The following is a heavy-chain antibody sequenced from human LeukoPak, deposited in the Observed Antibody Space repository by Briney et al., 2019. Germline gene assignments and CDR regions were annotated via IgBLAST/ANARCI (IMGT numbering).Heavy chain of an antibody. D-gene: IGHD3-22*01. CDR2: IKEDGRER. J-gene: IGHJ4*02. V-gene: IGHV3-7*03. Sequence: GGSLRLSCEGSAFIFSGHWMNWVRQTPGKGLEWVASIKEDGRERQYVDSVKGRFSISRDNTKGSLFLQLNSLRAEDTAVYYCVRSAFHAGSGNYYDYWGQGTLVTVSS. CDR1: AFIFSGHW. CDR3: VRSAFHAGSGNYYDY.